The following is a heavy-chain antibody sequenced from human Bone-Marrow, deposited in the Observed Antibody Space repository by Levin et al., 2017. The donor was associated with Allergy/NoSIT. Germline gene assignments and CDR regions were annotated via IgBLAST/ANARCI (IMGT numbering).Heavy chain of an antibody. D-gene: IGHD6-19*01. Sequence: PGESLKISCRISGYRLSEISIHWVRQAPGKGLEWMGGFDREDGEIIYAQKFQGRMTMTEDTSTDTAYMEMSSLTFDDTAVYYCATDASSGWTPLDYWGQGTLVTVSS. V-gene: IGHV1-24*01. CDR1: GYRLSEIS. CDR3: ATDASSGWTPLDY. CDR2: FDREDGEI. J-gene: IGHJ4*02.